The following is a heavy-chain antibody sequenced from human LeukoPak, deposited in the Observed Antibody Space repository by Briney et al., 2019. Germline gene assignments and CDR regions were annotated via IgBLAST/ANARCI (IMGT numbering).Heavy chain of an antibody. CDR1: GFTFSSYA. J-gene: IGHJ4*02. CDR2: ISGSGGST. D-gene: IGHD6-6*01. V-gene: IGHV3-23*01. Sequence: GGSLRLSCAASGFTFSSYAMSWVRQAPGKGLEWVSAISGSGGSTYYADSVKGRFTISRDNSTNTLYLQMNSLRAEDTAAYYCAKDRPYSSSPRPFDYWGQGTLVTVSS. CDR3: AKDRPYSSSPRPFDY.